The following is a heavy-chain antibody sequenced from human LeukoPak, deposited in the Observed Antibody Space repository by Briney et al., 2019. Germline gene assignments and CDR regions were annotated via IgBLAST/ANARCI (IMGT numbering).Heavy chain of an antibody. CDR2: ISSSTSTK. CDR1: GFSFSSHS. CDR3: ARAKSGGDY. J-gene: IGHJ4*02. Sequence: XGSLRLSCAASGFSFSSHSMNWVRQAPGRGLEWLSYISSSTSTKYYADSVKGRFTISRDNAKNSLYLEMNSLRAEDTAVYYCARAKSGGDYWGQGTLVTVSS. D-gene: IGHD2-15*01. V-gene: IGHV3-48*01.